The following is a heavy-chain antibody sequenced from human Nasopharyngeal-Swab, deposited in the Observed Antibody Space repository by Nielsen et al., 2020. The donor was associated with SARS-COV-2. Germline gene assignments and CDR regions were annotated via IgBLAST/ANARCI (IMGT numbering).Heavy chain of an antibody. CDR3: ARDPYYYGSGSQRDFDY. V-gene: IGHV1-69*10. D-gene: IGHD3-10*01. CDR2: IIPILGIA. J-gene: IGHJ4*02. CDR1: GGTFSSYA. Sequence: SVKVSCKASGGTFSSYAISWVRQAPGQGLEWMGGIIPILGIANYAQKFQGRVTMTRNTSISTAYMELSSLRSEDTAVYYCARDPYYYGSGSQRDFDYWGQGTLVTVSS.